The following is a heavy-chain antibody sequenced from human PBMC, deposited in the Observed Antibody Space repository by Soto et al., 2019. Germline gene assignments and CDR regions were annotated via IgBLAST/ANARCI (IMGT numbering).Heavy chain of an antibody. D-gene: IGHD2-21*02. CDR3: ARDLWGYCGADCYPLDV. V-gene: IGHV4-61*08. Sequence: SETLSLTCTVSGGSISSGGYYWSWIRQHPGKGLEWIGYMYNTGSTNYNPSLKSRVTISVDTSKNQFSLKLNSVTAADTAVYYCARDLWGYCGADCYPLDVWGQGTTVTVSS. J-gene: IGHJ6*02. CDR2: MYNTGST. CDR1: GGSISSGGYY.